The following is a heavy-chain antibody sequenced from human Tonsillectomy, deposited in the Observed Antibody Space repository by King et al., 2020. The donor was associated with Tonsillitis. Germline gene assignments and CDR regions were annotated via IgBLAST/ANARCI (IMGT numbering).Heavy chain of an antibody. CDR2: IMFILGIA. V-gene: IGHV1-69*09. CDR1: GGTFSSSA. CDR3: AREHYGGLVPFDP. D-gene: IGHD4-23*01. J-gene: IGHJ5*02. Sequence: QLVQSGAEVKKPGSSVNVSCKASGGTFSSSAITWVRQAPGQGLEWMGRIMFILGIASYAPKFQGRVTITADKSTSTAYMELSSLRSEDTAVYYCAREHYGGLVPFDPWGQGTLVTVSS.